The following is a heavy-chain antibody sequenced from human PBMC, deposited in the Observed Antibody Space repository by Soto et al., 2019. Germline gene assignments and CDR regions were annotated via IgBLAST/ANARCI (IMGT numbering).Heavy chain of an antibody. CDR2: ISGSGGST. Sequence: EVQLLESGGGLVQPGGSLRLSCAASGFAFSSYAMSWVRQAPGKGLEWVSCISGSGGSTYYADSVKGRFTISRDNSKNTLFLQMNSLRTEDTAVYYCAEDSTLDRDGYEWGRAHYFDYWGQGTLVIVSS. CDR1: GFAFSSYA. V-gene: IGHV3-23*01. D-gene: IGHD5-12*01. J-gene: IGHJ4*02. CDR3: AEDSTLDRDGYEWGRAHYFDY.